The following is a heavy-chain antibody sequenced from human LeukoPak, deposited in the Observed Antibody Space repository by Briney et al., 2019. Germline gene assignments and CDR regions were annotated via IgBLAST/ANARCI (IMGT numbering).Heavy chain of an antibody. CDR2: IYYSGST. J-gene: IGHJ4*02. CDR3: ARQGYYYDSSGYYFPLDY. CDR1: GGSISSSSYY. Sequence: KPSETLSLTCTVSGGSISSSSYYWSWIRQPPGKGLEWIGYIYYSGSTNYNPSLKSRVTISVDTSKNQFSLKLSSVTAADTAVYYCARQGYYYDSSGYYFPLDYWGQGTLVTVSS. D-gene: IGHD3-22*01. V-gene: IGHV4-61*05.